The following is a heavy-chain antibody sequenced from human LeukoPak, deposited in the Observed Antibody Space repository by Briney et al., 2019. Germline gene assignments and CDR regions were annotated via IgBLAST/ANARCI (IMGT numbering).Heavy chain of an antibody. J-gene: IGHJ4*02. CDR3: ARDLVFSGWWGFGY. Sequence: ASVKVSCKASGGTFSSYAISWVRQAPGQGLEWMGRIIPIFGTANYAQKFQGRVTITTDESTSTAYMELSSLRSEDTAVYYCARDLVFSGWWGFGYWGQGTLVTVSS. D-gene: IGHD6-19*01. CDR2: IIPIFGTA. CDR1: GGTFSSYA. V-gene: IGHV1-69*05.